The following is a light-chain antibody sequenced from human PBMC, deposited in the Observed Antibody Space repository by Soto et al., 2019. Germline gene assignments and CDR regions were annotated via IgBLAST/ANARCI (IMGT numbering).Light chain of an antibody. Sequence: VMTQSPATLSASPGEGATLSCMASQSVSSNLAWYQRKPVRAPRLIIYGASIRATGVPARFSGSGSGTDFTLTISRLEPEDFAVYYCQQYGSSPLTFGGGTKVDIK. J-gene: IGKJ4*01. CDR3: QQYGSSPLT. CDR2: GAS. V-gene: IGKV3-20*01. CDR1: QSVSSN.